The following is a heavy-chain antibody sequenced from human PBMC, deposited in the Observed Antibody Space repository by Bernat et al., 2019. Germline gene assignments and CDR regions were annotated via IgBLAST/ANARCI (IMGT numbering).Heavy chain of an antibody. Sequence: EVQLVESGGGLVQPGGSLRLSCAASGFTFSSYWMSWVRQAPGKGLEWVANINQDVSEKYYADSVKGRFTISRDNSKNTLYLQMNSLRPEDTAVYYCARDPYGSGSSHFDYWGQGTLVTVSS. CDR2: INQDVSEK. J-gene: IGHJ4*02. V-gene: IGHV3-7*01. D-gene: IGHD3-10*01. CDR3: ARDPYGSGSSHFDY. CDR1: GFTFSSYW.